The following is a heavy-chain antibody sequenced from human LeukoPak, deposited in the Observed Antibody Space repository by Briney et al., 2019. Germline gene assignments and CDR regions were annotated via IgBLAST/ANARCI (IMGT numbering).Heavy chain of an antibody. D-gene: IGHD2-15*01. J-gene: IGHJ4*02. CDR3: ARVTLLPTHIDY. Sequence: SETLSLTCAVYGGSFSGYYWSWIRQPPGKGLEWIGSNYHSGSTYYNPSLKSRITISVDTSKNQFSLRLISVTAADTAVYYCARVTLLPTHIDYWGQGTLVTVSS. CDR2: NYHSGST. CDR1: GGSFSGYY. V-gene: IGHV4-34*01.